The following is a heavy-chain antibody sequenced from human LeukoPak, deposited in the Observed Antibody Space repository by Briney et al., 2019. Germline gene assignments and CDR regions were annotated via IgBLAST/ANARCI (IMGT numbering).Heavy chain of an antibody. CDR1: GGSISSGGYY. CDR2: ICYSGST. Sequence: SETLSLTCTVSGGSISSGGYYWSWIRQHPGKGLEWIGYICYSGSTYYNPSLKSRVTISVDTSKNQFSLKLSSVTAADTAVYYCAGSAARSGTFDYWGQGTLVTVSS. V-gene: IGHV4-31*03. J-gene: IGHJ4*02. CDR3: AGSAARSGTFDY. D-gene: IGHD1-14*01.